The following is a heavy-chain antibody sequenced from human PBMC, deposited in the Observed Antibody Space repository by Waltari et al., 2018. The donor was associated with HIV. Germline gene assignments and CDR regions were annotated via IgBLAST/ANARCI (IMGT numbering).Heavy chain of an antibody. CDR2: LNPNSGRT. CDR3: TTSRPGAMFGDL. V-gene: IGHV1-8*01. CDR1: VNNFNTLD. Sequence: QAQLVQSGDELKHPGTSLRVSCTASVNNFNTLDVNWVRQAAGQGLEWMGWLNPNSGRTGYARKFQGRVTMTMNTYTKTAYMDLRDLRFEDTAVYYCTTSRPGAMFGDLWGQGSLITVS. J-gene: IGHJ4*02. D-gene: IGHD3-3*01.